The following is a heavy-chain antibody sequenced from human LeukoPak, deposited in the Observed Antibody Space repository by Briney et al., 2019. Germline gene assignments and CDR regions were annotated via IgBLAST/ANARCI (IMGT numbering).Heavy chain of an antibody. Sequence: GGSLRLSCAASGSDFSSHSMHWVRQPPGEGLVWVSRITRDGSTTTYADSVKGRFTISRDNAKNTLYLQMNSLRVEDTDVYYCTRPPYYNGYDSWGQGTLVAVSS. J-gene: IGHJ5*01. CDR3: TRPPYYNGYDS. CDR2: ITRDGSTT. V-gene: IGHV3-74*03. CDR1: GSDFSSHS. D-gene: IGHD3-10*01.